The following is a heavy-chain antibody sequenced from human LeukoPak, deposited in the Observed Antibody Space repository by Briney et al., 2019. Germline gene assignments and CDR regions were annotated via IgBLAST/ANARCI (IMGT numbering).Heavy chain of an antibody. V-gene: IGHV3-30-3*01. CDR2: ISYDGSNK. D-gene: IGHD2-2*01. CDR1: GFTFSSYA. J-gene: IGHJ4*02. CDR3: ARDQSSTSPSSLDY. Sequence: PGGSPRLSCAASGFTFSSYAMHWVRQAPGKGLEWVAVISYDGSNKYYADSVKGRFTISRDNSKNTLYLQMNSLRAEDTAVYYCARDQSSTSPSSLDYWGQGTLVTVSS.